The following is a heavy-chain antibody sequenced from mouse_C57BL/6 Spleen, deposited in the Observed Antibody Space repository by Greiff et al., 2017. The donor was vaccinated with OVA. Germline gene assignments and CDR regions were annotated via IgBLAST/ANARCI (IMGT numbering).Heavy chain of an antibody. CDR3: ARSDYYGSSPYFDY. V-gene: IGHV2-2*01. CDR1: GFSLTSYG. D-gene: IGHD1-1*01. J-gene: IGHJ2*01. CDR2: IWSGGST. Sequence: QVHVKQSGPGLVQPSQSLSITCTVSGFSLTSYGVHWVRQSPGKGLEWLGVIWSGGSTDYNAAFISRLSISKDNSKSQVFFKMNSLQADDTAIYYCARSDYYGSSPYFDYWGQGTTLTVSS.